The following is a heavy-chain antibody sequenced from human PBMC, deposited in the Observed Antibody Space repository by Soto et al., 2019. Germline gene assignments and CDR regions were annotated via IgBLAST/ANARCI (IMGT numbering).Heavy chain of an antibody. Sequence: EVQLVQSGAEVKKPGESLRISCKGSGYSFTVYWISWVRQMPGKGLEWMGRIDPSDSYTNYSPSFQGHVTISDDKSISTAYLQWSSLKASDTAMYYCARHEGGLKNWFDPWGQGTLVTVSS. CDR3: ARHEGGLKNWFDP. J-gene: IGHJ5*02. CDR2: IDPSDSYT. D-gene: IGHD3-16*01. CDR1: GYSFTVYW. V-gene: IGHV5-10-1*01.